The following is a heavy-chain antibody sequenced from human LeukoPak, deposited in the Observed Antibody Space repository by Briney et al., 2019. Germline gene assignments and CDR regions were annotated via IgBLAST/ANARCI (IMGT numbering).Heavy chain of an antibody. CDR2: IYSDGSST. Sequence: PGGSLRLSCAASGFTFSSYWVHWVRPGSGKGLVWVSRIYSDGSSTSYADSVKGRFTISRDNAKNTLYLQMNSLRAEDTAVYYCARFLNYCSSTSCYVRVFDYWGQGTLVTVSS. CDR1: GFTFSSYW. V-gene: IGHV3-74*01. D-gene: IGHD2-2*01. CDR3: ARFLNYCSSTSCYVRVFDY. J-gene: IGHJ4*02.